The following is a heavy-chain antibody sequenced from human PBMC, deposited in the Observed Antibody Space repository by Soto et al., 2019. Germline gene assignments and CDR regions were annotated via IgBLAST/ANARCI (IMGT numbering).Heavy chain of an antibody. D-gene: IGHD2-8*01. V-gene: IGHV1-18*01. CDR1: GYTFISYG. CDR2: ISAYNGNT. CDR3: ARGGKYCTNCVCSFYGMDV. Sequence: QVQLLQSGAEVKKPGASVKVSCKASGYTFISYGISWVRQAPGQGLEWMGWISAYNGNTNYAQKFQGRVTMTTDTSTRTAYMELRSLRSDDTAVYYCARGGKYCTNCVCSFYGMDVWGQGTTVTVSS. J-gene: IGHJ6*02.